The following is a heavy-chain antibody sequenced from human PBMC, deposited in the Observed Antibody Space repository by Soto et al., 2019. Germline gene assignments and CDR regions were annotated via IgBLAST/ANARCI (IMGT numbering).Heavy chain of an antibody. J-gene: IGHJ4*02. CDR2: IYWDDDK. V-gene: IGHV2-5*02. CDR1: GFSLSTSGVG. CDR3: AHIYSYGLFDY. D-gene: IGHD5-18*01. Sequence: QITLKESGPTLVKPTQTLTLTCTFSGFSLSTSGVGVGWIRQPPGKALEWLALIYWDDDKRYSPSLKSRLTITKDTSKIRGVLTMTNMDPADTAPYYCAHIYSYGLFDYWGQGTLVTVSS.